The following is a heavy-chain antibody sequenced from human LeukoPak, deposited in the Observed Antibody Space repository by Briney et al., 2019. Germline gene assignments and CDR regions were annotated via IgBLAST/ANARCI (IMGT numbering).Heavy chain of an antibody. D-gene: IGHD1-1*01. CDR1: GGSISSYY. CDR3: TREAGNTQYFDH. CDR2: IYTSGST. Sequence: SETLSLTCTVSGGSISSYYWSWIRQPAGKGLEWIGRIYTSGSTNYNPSLKSRVTMSVDTSKNQFSLKLSSVTAADTAMYYCTREAGNTQYFDHWGQGTLVTVSS. V-gene: IGHV4-4*07. J-gene: IGHJ4*02.